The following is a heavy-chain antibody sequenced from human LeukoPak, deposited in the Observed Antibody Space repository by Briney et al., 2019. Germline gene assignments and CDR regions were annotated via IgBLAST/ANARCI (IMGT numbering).Heavy chain of an antibody. CDR2: IYYSGST. J-gene: IGHJ4*02. CDR3: ARGGGYNFETNY. D-gene: IGHD5-24*01. Sequence: TSETLSLTCTVSGASISGTAYYWGWVRQPPRKGLEWIGNIYYSGSTYYNPSLKSRVTISVDTSKNQFSLKLSSVTAADTAVYYCARGGGYNFETNYWGQGTLVTVSS. CDR1: GASISGTAYY. V-gene: IGHV4-39*07.